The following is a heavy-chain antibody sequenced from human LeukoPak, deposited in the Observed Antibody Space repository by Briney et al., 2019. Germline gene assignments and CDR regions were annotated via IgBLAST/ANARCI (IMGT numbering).Heavy chain of an antibody. V-gene: IGHV4-34*01. Sequence: NPSGTLSLTCAVYGGSFSGYYWSWIRQPPGKGLEWIGEINHSGSTNYNPSLKSRVTISVDTSKNQFSLKLSSVTAADTAVYYCARGADTGIAAAGTLFWFDPWGQGTLVTVSS. CDR1: GGSFSGYY. D-gene: IGHD6-13*01. CDR3: ARGADTGIAAAGTLFWFDP. CDR2: INHSGST. J-gene: IGHJ5*02.